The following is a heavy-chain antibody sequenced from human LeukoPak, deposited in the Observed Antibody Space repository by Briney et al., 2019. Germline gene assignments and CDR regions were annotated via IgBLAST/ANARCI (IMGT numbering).Heavy chain of an antibody. D-gene: IGHD5-24*01. CDR3: ARDQEMATSNWFDP. CDR2: IYYSGST. V-gene: IGHV4-31*03. Sequence: SETLSLTCTVSGGSISSGGYYWSWIRQHPGKGLEWIGYIYYSGSTYYNPSLKSRVTISVDTSKNQFPLKLSSVTAADTAVYYCARDQEMATSNWFDPWGQGTLVTVSS. CDR1: GGSISSGGYY. J-gene: IGHJ5*02.